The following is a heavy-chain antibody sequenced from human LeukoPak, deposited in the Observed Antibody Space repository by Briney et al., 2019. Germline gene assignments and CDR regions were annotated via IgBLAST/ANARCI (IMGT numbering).Heavy chain of an antibody. CDR2: LKSDGGTT. D-gene: IGHD6-19*01. V-gene: IGHV3-74*01. Sequence: GGSLRLSCAASGVTFSNYWMHCVRQAPGKGLVWVSRLKSDGGTTYYADSVKGRFTISRDDAKNTLYLQMNSLRAEDTAVYYCARAGVAVACFYYFDYWGQGSLVTVSS. CDR3: ARAGVAVACFYYFDY. J-gene: IGHJ4*02. CDR1: GVTFSNYW.